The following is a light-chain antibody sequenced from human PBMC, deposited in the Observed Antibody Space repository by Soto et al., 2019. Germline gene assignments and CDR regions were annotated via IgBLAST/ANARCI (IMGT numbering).Light chain of an antibody. V-gene: IGLV2-8*01. CDR1: SRDVGGYNF. CDR3: SSYGGSNNLL. Sequence: QSALTQPPSASGSPGQSVTISCTGTSRDVGGYNFVSWYQQHPGKVPKLMIYEVNKRPSGVPDRFSGSKSGNTASLTVSGRQAEDEADYYCSSYGGSNNLLFGGGTKLTVL. J-gene: IGLJ2*01. CDR2: EVN.